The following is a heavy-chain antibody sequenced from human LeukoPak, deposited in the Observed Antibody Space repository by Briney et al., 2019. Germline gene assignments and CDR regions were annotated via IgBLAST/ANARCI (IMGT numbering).Heavy chain of an antibody. Sequence: SETLSLTCGVYGGSFSNYDWNWIRQPPGKGLEWIGEINHSGSTSYNPSLKSRVTISVDTSKNQFSLKLSSVTAADTAVYYCARHLWFGELGYWGQGTLVTVSS. D-gene: IGHD3-10*01. V-gene: IGHV4-34*01. CDR2: INHSGST. J-gene: IGHJ4*02. CDR3: ARHLWFGELGY. CDR1: GGSFSNYD.